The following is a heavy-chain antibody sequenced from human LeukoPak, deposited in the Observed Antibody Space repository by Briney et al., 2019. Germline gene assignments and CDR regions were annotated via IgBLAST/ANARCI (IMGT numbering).Heavy chain of an antibody. D-gene: IGHD2-21*01. Sequence: GASVKVSCKASGGIFSTYAISWVRQAPGQGLDWMGGIIPILGTTNYAQKFQGRVTMTTDEPPTTVYMELSSLRSEDTAMYFCARVSGESSGTSYSNQFFDYWGQGSLVTVSS. V-gene: IGHV1-69*05. CDR3: ARVSGESSGTSYSNQFFDY. CDR1: GGIFSTYA. CDR2: IIPILGTT. J-gene: IGHJ4*02.